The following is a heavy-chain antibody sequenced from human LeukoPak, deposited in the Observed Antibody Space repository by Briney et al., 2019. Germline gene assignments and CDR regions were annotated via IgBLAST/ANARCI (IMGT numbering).Heavy chain of an antibody. D-gene: IGHD4-17*01. CDR2: ISSDADAT. J-gene: IGHJ4*02. CDR3: ARVSTVTPRF. V-gene: IGHV3-48*01. Sequence: GGSLRLSCAASGFILSSYNMNWVRQAPGKGLEWVSFISSDADATYYADSVKGRLTISRDSAKNSLYLQMNSLRAEDTAVYYCARVSTVTPRFWGQGTLVTVSS. CDR1: GFILSSYN.